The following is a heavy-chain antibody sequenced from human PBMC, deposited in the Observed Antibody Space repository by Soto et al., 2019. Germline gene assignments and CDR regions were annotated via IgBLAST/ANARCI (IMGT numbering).Heavy chain of an antibody. V-gene: IGHV4-34*01. CDR3: ARGRTYYYGSGSYYFDY. Sequence: PSETLSLTCAVYGGSFSGYYWSWIRQPPGKGLEWIGEINHSGSTNYNPSLKSRVTISVDTSKNQFSLKLSSVTAADTAVYYCARGRTYYYGSGSYYFDYWGQGTLVTVS. J-gene: IGHJ4*02. CDR1: GGSFSGYY. CDR2: INHSGST. D-gene: IGHD3-10*01.